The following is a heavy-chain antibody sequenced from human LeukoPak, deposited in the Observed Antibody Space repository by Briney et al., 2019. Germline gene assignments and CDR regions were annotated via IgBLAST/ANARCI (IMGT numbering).Heavy chain of an antibody. J-gene: IGHJ4*02. CDR2: INPNSGGT. V-gene: IGHV1-2*06. D-gene: IGHD3-16*01. CDR1: GYTFTGYY. Sequence: RASVKVSCKASGYTFTGYYMHWVRQAPGQGLEWVGRINPNSGGTNYAQKFQGGVTMTRDTSINTAYMELNRQRSDDTAVYYCAVRRGNVATRFDYWGQGTLVTVSS. CDR3: AVRRGNVATRFDY.